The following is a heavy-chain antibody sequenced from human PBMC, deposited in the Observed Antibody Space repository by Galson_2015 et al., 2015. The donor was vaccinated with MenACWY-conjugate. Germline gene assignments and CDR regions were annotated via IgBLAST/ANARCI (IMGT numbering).Heavy chain of an antibody. CDR1: GYTFTTYW. Sequence: QSGAEVKKPGESLKISCQGSGYTFTTYWIAWVRQMPGQGLEWMGIIYPGDSDTRYSLSFQGQVTISADKSINTAYLQWSSLKASDTAMYYCARQTYSSSSIIDFWGQGTLVTVSS. V-gene: IGHV5-51*01. D-gene: IGHD5-12*01. CDR2: IYPGDSDT. CDR3: ARQTYSSSSIIDF. J-gene: IGHJ4*02.